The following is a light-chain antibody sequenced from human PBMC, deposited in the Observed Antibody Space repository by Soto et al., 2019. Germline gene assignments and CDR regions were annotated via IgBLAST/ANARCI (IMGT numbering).Light chain of an antibody. CDR1: SSDVGGYNY. Sequence: QSALTQPRSVSGSPGQSVTISCTGTSSDVGGYNYVSWYQQHPGKAPKLMIYDVSKRPSGVPDRFSGSKSGNTASLTISGLQAADEADYYCCSYAGSYTHVVFGGGTKVTVL. J-gene: IGLJ2*01. V-gene: IGLV2-11*01. CDR2: DVS. CDR3: CSYAGSYTHVV.